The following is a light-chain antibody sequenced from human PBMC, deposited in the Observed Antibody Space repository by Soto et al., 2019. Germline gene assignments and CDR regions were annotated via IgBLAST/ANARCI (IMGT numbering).Light chain of an antibody. CDR1: QYINNY. Sequence: DIQMTQSPSSLSASVGDRVTITCRASQYINNYLNWYQQKPGKAPKLLIYAASTLQSGVPSRFSGSGSGTDFTLTISSLQPEDFATYYSQQSYSTPRTFGQGTKVEIK. V-gene: IGKV1-39*01. CDR2: AAS. J-gene: IGKJ1*01. CDR3: QQSYSTPRT.